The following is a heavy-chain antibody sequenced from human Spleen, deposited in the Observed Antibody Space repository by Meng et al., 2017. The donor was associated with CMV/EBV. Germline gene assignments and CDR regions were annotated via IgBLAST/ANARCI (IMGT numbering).Heavy chain of an antibody. CDR3: VALPISTVSGHF. J-gene: IGHJ4*02. Sequence: CVPSGFTFRTYSMNWVRQAPGKGLEWVSAISYSSTYMYYADSVRGRFTISRDNAKNSLYLQMNSLRAEDTAVYYCVALPISTVSGHFWGQGTLVTVSS. V-gene: IGHV3-21*01. CDR2: ISYSSTYM. CDR1: GFTFRTYS. D-gene: IGHD2-2*01.